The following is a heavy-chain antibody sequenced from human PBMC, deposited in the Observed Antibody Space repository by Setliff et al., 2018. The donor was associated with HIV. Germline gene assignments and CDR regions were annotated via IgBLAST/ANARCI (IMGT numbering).Heavy chain of an antibody. V-gene: IGHV1-69*13. D-gene: IGHD6-13*01. Sequence: ASVKVSCKISGGTLSNYVITWVRQAPGQGLEWMGMIIPMYNIPAYAQKFQGRVTFTADESTSTAYMELSSLSSEDTAVYYCARDQTGVAAAAFGGGSAWSDEGFDVWGQGTMVTVSS. CDR1: GGTLSNYV. J-gene: IGHJ3*01. CDR3: ARDQTGVAAAAFGGGSAWSDEGFDV. CDR2: IIPMYNIP.